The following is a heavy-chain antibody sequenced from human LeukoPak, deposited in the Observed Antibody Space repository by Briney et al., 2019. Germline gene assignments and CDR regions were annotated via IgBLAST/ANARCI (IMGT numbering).Heavy chain of an antibody. CDR1: GGSISSYY. J-gene: IGHJ5*02. V-gene: IGHV4-4*09. CDR2: IYTSGST. D-gene: IGHD2-2*01. CDR3: ARHPYQLLSSWFDP. Sequence: SETLSLTCTVSGGSISSYYWSWIRQPPGKGLEWIGYIYTSGSTNYNPSLKSRVTISVDTSKNQFSPKLSSVTAADTAVYYCARHPYQLLSSWFDPWGQGTLVTVSS.